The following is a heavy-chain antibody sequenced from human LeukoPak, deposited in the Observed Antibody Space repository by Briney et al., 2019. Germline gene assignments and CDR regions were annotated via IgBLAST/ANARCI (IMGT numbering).Heavy chain of an antibody. CDR3: AKVRSSGYYYFDY. V-gene: IGHV3-23*01. CDR2: ISGSGGST. Sequence: RPGGSLRLSCAASGFTFSSYGMHWVRQAPGKGLEWVSAISGSGGSTYYADSVKGRFTISRDNSKNTLYLQMNSLRAEDTAVYYCAKVRSSGYYYFDYWGQGTLVTVSS. J-gene: IGHJ4*02. CDR1: GFTFSSYG. D-gene: IGHD3-22*01.